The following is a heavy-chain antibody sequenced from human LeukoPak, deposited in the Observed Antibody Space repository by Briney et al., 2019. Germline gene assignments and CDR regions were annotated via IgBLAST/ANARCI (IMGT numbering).Heavy chain of an antibody. Sequence: ASVKVSCKASGGTFSSYAISWVRQAPGQGLEWMGWISAYNGNTNYAQKLQGRVTMTTDTSTSTAYMELRSLRSDDTAVYYCGRVGDYGSVQGWFDPWGQGTLVTVSS. V-gene: IGHV1-18*01. CDR2: ISAYNGNT. CDR3: GRVGDYGSVQGWFDP. D-gene: IGHD4-17*01. J-gene: IGHJ5*02. CDR1: GGTFSSYA.